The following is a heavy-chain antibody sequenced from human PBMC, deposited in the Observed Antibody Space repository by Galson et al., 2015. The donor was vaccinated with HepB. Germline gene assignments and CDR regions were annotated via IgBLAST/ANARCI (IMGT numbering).Heavy chain of an antibody. CDR1: GYTFTSYG. V-gene: IGHV1-18*01. J-gene: IGHJ3*02. CDR3: ARGLMATIRRGDAFDI. D-gene: IGHD5-24*01. CDR2: ISAYNGNT. Sequence: SVKVSCKASGYTFTSYGISWVRQAPGQGLEWMGWISAYNGNTNYAQKLQGRVTMTTDTSTSTAYMELRSLRSDDTAVYYCARGLMATIRRGDAFDIWGQGTMVTVSS.